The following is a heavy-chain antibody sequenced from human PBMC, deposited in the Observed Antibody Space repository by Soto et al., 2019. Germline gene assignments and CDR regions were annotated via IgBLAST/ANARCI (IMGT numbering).Heavy chain of an antibody. D-gene: IGHD2-15*01. CDR3: ARGDCVGGTCYSLAGSFYYYMDV. J-gene: IGHJ6*03. CDR1: GFTFSHYW. Sequence: EVKLVESGGGLVQPGGSLRLSCAASGFTFSHYWMYWVRQAPGKGLVWVSRINSDGSVSSYADSVKGRLTISRDNVKNTLYLQMNRLRAEDTAVYYCARGDCVGGTCYSLAGSFYYYMDVWGKGTTVTVFS. CDR2: INSDGSVS. V-gene: IGHV3-74*01.